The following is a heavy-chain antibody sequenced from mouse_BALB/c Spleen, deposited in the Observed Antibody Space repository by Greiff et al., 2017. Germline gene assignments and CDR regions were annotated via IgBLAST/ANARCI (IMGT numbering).Heavy chain of an antibody. CDR3: ARQG. Sequence: EVNVVESGGDLVKPGGSLKLSCAASGFTFSSYGMSWVRQTPDKRLEWVATISSGGSYTYYPDSVKGRFTISRDNAKNTLYLQMSSLKSEDTAMYYCARQGWGQGTLVTVSA. V-gene: IGHV5-6*01. CDR1: GFTFSSYG. CDR2: ISSGGSYT. J-gene: IGHJ3*01.